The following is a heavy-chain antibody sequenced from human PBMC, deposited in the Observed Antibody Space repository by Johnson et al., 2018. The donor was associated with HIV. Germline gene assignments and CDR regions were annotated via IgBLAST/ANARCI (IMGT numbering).Heavy chain of an antibody. CDR1: GFTFSSYA. J-gene: IGHJ3*02. D-gene: IGHD3-3*01. V-gene: IGHV3-23*04. CDR3: AKDQTYNFWSGYYGGDAFDI. Sequence: VQLVESGGGLVQPGGSLRLSCPASGFTFSSYAMSWVRQAPGKGLEWVSAISGSGGSTYYADSVKGRFTISRDNSKNTLYLQMNSLRAEDTAVYYCAKDQTYNFWSGYYGGDAFDIWGQGTMVTVSS. CDR2: ISGSGGST.